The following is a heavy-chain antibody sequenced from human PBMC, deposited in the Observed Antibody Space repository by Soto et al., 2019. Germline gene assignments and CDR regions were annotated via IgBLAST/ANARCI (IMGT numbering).Heavy chain of an antibody. CDR3: ETFSRGSWSGFTAY. Sequence: ASVKVSCKASGYTFTSYGISWVRQAPGQGLEWMGWISAYNGNTNYAQKLQGRVTMTTDTSTSTAYMELRGLRSEDTAVYYCETFSRGSWSGFTAYWGQGPLATVSS. D-gene: IGHD3-3*01. V-gene: IGHV1-18*01. CDR2: ISAYNGNT. CDR1: GYTFTSYG. J-gene: IGHJ4*02.